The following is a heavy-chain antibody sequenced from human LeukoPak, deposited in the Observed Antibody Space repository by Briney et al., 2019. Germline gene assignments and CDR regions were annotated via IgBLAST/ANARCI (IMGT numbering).Heavy chain of an antibody. CDR1: GFTFNSNP. D-gene: IGHD5-12*01. Sequence: GGSLRLSCAASGFTFNSNPMSWVRQAPGEGLEWVSTISGSGVSTYYTDSVEGRFTISRDNSKNTLYLQMNSLRAEDTAVYYCAREEYSGYDLGYWGQGTLVTVSS. CDR3: AREEYSGYDLGY. V-gene: IGHV3-23*01. CDR2: ISGSGVST. J-gene: IGHJ4*02.